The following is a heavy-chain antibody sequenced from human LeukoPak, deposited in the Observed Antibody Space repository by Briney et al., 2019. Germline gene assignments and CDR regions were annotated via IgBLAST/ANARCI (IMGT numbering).Heavy chain of an antibody. CDR3: ARDRRSIVVVPAANAAKGYYYYGMDV. D-gene: IGHD2-2*01. Sequence: SETLSLTCTVSGGSVSSGSYYWSRIRQPPGKGLEWIGYIYYSGSTNYNPSLKSRVTISVDTSKNQFSLKLSSVTAADTAVYYCARDRRSIVVVPAANAAKGYYYYGMDVWGQGTTVTVSS. V-gene: IGHV4-61*01. CDR2: IYYSGST. J-gene: IGHJ6*02. CDR1: GGSVSSGSYY.